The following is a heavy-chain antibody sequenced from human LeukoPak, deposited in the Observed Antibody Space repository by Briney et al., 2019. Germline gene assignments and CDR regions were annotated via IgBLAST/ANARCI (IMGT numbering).Heavy chain of an antibody. V-gene: IGHV4-59*01. D-gene: IGHD5-24*01. Sequence: PSETLSLTYTVSGGSISSYYWSWIRQPPGKGLEWIGYIYYSGSTNYNPSLKSRVTISVDTSKNQFSLKLSSVTAADTAVYYCARRRDSFDPWGQGTLVTVSS. CDR1: GGSISSYY. CDR3: ARRRDSFDP. CDR2: IYYSGST. J-gene: IGHJ5*02.